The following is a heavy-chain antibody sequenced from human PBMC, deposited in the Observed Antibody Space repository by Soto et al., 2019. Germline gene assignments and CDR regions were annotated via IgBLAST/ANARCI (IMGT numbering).Heavy chain of an antibody. J-gene: IGHJ6*02. Sequence: EVQLLESGGGLVQPGGSLRLSCVASGFTFSTYAMNWVRQGPGRGLEWVSAISGSGGSAHYIASAKGRFTISRDNSKNTLYLQMDSLRVEDTAIYYCAKIGMAGYYYKGMDVWGQGTTVTVSS. CDR1: GFTFSTYA. V-gene: IGHV3-23*01. CDR2: ISGSGGSA. D-gene: IGHD6-19*01. CDR3: AKIGMAGYYYKGMDV.